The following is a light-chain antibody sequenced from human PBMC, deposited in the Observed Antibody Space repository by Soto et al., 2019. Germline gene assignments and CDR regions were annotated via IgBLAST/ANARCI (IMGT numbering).Light chain of an antibody. CDR2: YDS. Sequence: SYELTQPPSVSVAPGKTARITCGGNNIGSQSVHWYQQKPGQAPALVIYYDSDRPSGIPERFSGSNSGNTATLTISRVEAGDEADYYCQVWDSSSDHGVFGGGTKLTVL. J-gene: IGLJ3*02. CDR3: QVWDSSSDHGV. V-gene: IGLV3-21*04. CDR1: NIGSQS.